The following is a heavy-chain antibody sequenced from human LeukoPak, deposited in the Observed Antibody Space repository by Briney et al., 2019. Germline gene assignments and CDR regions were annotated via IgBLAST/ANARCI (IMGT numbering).Heavy chain of an antibody. CDR2: INHSGST. CDR1: GGSFSGYY. CDR3: ARVRWLVRYFDY. Sequence: SETLSLTCAVYGGSFSGYYWSWIRQPPGNGLEWIGEINHSGSTNYNPSLKSRVTISVDTSKNQFSLKLSSVTAADTAVYYCARVRWLVRYFDYWGQGTLVTVSS. J-gene: IGHJ4*02. D-gene: IGHD6-19*01. V-gene: IGHV4-34*01.